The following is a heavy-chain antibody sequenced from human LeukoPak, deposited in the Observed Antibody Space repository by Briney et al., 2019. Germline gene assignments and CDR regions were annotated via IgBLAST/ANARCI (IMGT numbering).Heavy chain of an antibody. Sequence: SVKVSCKASGGTFSSYAISWVRQAPGQGLEWMGGIIPIFGTANYAQKFQGRVTITADESTSTAYMELSSLRSEDTAVYYCARELQLVRYFDYWGQGTLVTVSS. CDR1: GGTFSSYA. CDR2: IIPIFGTA. CDR3: ARELQLVRYFDY. J-gene: IGHJ4*02. V-gene: IGHV1-69*13. D-gene: IGHD6-6*01.